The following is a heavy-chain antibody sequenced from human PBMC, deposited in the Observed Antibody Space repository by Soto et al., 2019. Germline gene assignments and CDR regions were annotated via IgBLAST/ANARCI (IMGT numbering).Heavy chain of an antibody. CDR1: GFTFSSYA. CDR3: AKLCRRWLPSYFDY. J-gene: IGHJ4*01. V-gene: IGHV3-23*01. Sequence: GGSLRLSCAASGFTFSSYAMSWVRQAPGKGLEWVSAISGGGGSTYYADSVKGRFTISRDDSKNTLYLQMNSLRAEDTDAYYCAKLCRRWLPSYFDYWGQGTLVPVSS. CDR2: ISGGGGST. D-gene: IGHD3-22*01.